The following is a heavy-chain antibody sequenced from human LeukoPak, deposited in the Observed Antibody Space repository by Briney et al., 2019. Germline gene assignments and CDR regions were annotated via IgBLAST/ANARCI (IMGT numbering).Heavy chain of an antibody. D-gene: IGHD4-17*01. CDR2: IPYDGSNK. J-gene: IGHJ4*02. Sequence: GGSLRLSCAASGFTFSSYGMYWVRQAPARGLGWVAVIPYDGSNKYYADSVKGRFTISRDNSKNTLYLQMNSLRAEDTAVYYCARPSPDYGDYDFDYWGQGTLVTVSS. CDR3: ARPSPDYGDYDFDY. V-gene: IGHV3-30*03. CDR1: GFTFSSYG.